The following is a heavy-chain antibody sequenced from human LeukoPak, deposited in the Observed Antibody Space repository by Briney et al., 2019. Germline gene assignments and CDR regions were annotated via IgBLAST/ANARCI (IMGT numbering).Heavy chain of an antibody. CDR3: ARDSLYFFDY. J-gene: IGHJ4*02. Sequence: GGSLRLSCAASGFTFSSYSMNCVRQAPGKGLEWVSSISSSSSYISYADSVKGRFTISRDNAKNSLYLQMNSLRAEDTAFYDCARDSLYFFDYWGQGTLVTVSS. V-gene: IGHV3-21*01. CDR2: ISSSSSYI. CDR1: GFTFSSYS.